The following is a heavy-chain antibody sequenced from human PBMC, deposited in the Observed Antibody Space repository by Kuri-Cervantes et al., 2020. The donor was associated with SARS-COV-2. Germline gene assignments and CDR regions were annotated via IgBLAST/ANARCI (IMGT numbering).Heavy chain of an antibody. J-gene: IGHJ4*02. CDR2: INPNSGGT. CDR3: ARDRGYDILTGYYSFDY. CDR1: GYTFTGYY. D-gene: IGHD3-9*01. Sequence: ASVKVSCKASGYTFTGYYMHWVRQAPGRGLEWMGWINPNSGGTNYAQKFQGRVTMTRDTSISTAYMELSRLRSDDTAVYYCARDRGYDILTGYYSFDYWGQGTLVTVSS. V-gene: IGHV1-2*02.